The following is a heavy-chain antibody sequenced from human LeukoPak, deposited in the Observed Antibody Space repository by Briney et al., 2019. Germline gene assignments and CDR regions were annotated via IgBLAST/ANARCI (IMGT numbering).Heavy chain of an antibody. CDR1: GFTFSSYA. CDR2: ISDNGAGT. CDR3: AKEFLDNSGYYGGGAVDY. J-gene: IGHJ4*02. V-gene: IGHV3-23*01. Sequence: SGGSLRLSCAASGFTFSSYAMSWVRQAPGKGLEWVSDISDNGAGTYYVDSVKGRLTISRDNSKNSLYLQMHSLRAEDTAVYYCAKEFLDNSGYYGGGAVDYWGQGTLVTVSS. D-gene: IGHD3-22*01.